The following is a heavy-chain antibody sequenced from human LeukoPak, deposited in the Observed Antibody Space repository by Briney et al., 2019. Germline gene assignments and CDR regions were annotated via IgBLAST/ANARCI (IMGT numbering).Heavy chain of an antibody. V-gene: IGHV2-5*01. CDR3: AHSKIQLWYKAAEYFQH. Sequence: SGPTLVNPTQTLTLTCTFSGFSLNTSGVGVAWIRQPPGKALEWLALIYWNDEKRYRSSLKSRLTITKDTSKNQVVLTMTNMDPVDTATYYCAHSKIQLWYKAAEYFQHWGQGTLVTVSS. J-gene: IGHJ1*01. CDR1: GFSLNTSGVG. D-gene: IGHD5-18*01. CDR2: IYWNDEK.